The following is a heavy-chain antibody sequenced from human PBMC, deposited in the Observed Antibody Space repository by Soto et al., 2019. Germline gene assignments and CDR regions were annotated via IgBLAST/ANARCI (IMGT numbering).Heavy chain of an antibody. V-gene: IGHV4-59*01. D-gene: IGHD3-10*01. Sequence: QVQLQESGPGLVKPSETLSLTCTVSGGSISSYYWSWIRQPPGKGLEWIGYIYYSGSTNYNPSLKSRVTISVDTSKNQFSLKLSSVTAADTAVYYCARGYPLLWFGEKVYYGMDVWGQGTTVTVSS. J-gene: IGHJ6*02. CDR2: IYYSGST. CDR1: GGSISSYY. CDR3: ARGYPLLWFGEKVYYGMDV.